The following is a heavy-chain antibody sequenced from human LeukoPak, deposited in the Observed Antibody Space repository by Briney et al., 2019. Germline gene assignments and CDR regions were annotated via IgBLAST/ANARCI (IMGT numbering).Heavy chain of an antibody. V-gene: IGHV4-4*07. J-gene: IGHJ4*02. D-gene: IGHD2-2*02. CDR2: IYTSGST. Sequence: SETLSLTCTVSGGSISSYYWSWIRQPAGKGLEWIGRIYTSGSTNYNPSLKSRVTMSVDTSKNQFSLKLSSVTAADTAVYYCAEGYCSSTSCYKRNWGQGTLVTVSS. CDR3: AEGYCSSTSCYKRN. CDR1: GGSISSYY.